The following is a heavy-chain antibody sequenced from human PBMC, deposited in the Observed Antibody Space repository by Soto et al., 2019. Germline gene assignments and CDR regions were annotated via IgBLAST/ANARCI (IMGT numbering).Heavy chain of an antibody. D-gene: IGHD5-12*01. CDR3: ATPIVAFY. CDR1: GYTFTNYA. V-gene: IGHV1-3*01. Sequence: QVQLVQSGAEVKRPGASVKVSCKASGYTFTNYAVHWVRQAPGQRLEWMGWINAGDGNTKYSQKFQGRVIITRDTSAGTAYMELRSLRSEDTAVYYCATPIVAFYWGQGTLVTVSS. CDR2: INAGDGNT. J-gene: IGHJ4*02.